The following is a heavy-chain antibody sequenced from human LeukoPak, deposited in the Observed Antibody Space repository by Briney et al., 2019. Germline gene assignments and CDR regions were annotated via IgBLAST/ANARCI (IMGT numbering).Heavy chain of an antibody. D-gene: IGHD3-9*01. V-gene: IGHV3-33*01. J-gene: IGHJ4*02. Sequence: GGSLRLSCAASGFTFSSYGMHWVRQAPGKGLEWVAVIWYDGSNKYYADSVKGRFTISRDNSKNTLYLQMNSLRAEDTAVYYCARDAIYYDILTGYYLPTTYYFDYWGQGTLVTVSS. CDR1: GFTFSSYG. CDR3: ARDAIYYDILTGYYLPTTYYFDY. CDR2: IWYDGSNK.